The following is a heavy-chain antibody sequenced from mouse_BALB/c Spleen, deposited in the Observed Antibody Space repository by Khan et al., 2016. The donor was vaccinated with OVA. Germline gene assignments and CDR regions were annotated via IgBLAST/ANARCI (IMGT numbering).Heavy chain of an antibody. D-gene: IGHD2-12*01. V-gene: IGHV1-4*01. J-gene: IGHJ3*01. CDR2: INPSNGYT. CDR3: VRSGAYYRNDDWFAY. CDR1: GYTFTSYT. Sequence: QVQLQQSGAELARPGASVKMSCKASGYTFTSYTIHWIKLRPGQGLEWIGYINPSNGYTNYNQKVKDKATLTADNSSTTAYLQLSSLTSDDSAVYNCVRSGAYYRNDDWFAYWGQGTLVTVSA.